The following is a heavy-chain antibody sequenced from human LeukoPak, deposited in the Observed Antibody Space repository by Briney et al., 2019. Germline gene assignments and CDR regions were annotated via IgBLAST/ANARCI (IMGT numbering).Heavy chain of an antibody. Sequence: GASVKVSCKASGYTFTGYYMHWVRQAPGQGLEWMGWINPNSGGTNYAQKLQGRVTMTRDTSISTAYMELSRLRSDDTAVYYCARAIAARGGYYFDYWGQGTPVTVSS. V-gene: IGHV1-2*02. CDR2: INPNSGGT. D-gene: IGHD6-6*01. J-gene: IGHJ4*02. CDR3: ARAIAARGGYYFDY. CDR1: GYTFTGYY.